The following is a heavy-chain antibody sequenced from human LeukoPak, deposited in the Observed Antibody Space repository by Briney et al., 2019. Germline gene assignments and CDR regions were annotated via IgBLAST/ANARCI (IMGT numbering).Heavy chain of an antibody. J-gene: IGHJ4*02. V-gene: IGHV3-23*01. CDR2: ISGSGGST. Sequence: GASLRLSCAASGFTFSSYAMSWVRQAPGKGLEWVSAISGSGGSTYYADSVKGRFTISRDNSKNTLYLQMNSLRAEDTAVYYCAKSIVVVPAAIFDYWGQGTLVTVSS. CDR3: AKSIVVVPAAIFDY. D-gene: IGHD2-2*01. CDR1: GFTFSSYA.